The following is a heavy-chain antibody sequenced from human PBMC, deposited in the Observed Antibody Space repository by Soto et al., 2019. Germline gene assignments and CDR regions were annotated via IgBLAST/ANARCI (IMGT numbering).Heavy chain of an antibody. V-gene: IGHV3-48*02. J-gene: IGHJ4*02. CDR1: GFTFSSYS. Sequence: EVQLVESGGGLVQPGGSLRLSCAASGFTFSSYSMNWVRQAPGKGLEWVSYISSISSTIYYADYVKGRFTISRDNAKNSLYLQMTSLRDEDTAVYFCARGTATSSSCPDYWGQGTLVTVSS. D-gene: IGHD6-13*01. CDR3: ARGTATSSSCPDY. CDR2: ISSISSTI.